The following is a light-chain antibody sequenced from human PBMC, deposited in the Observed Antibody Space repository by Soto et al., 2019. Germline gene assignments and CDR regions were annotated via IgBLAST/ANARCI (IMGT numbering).Light chain of an antibody. CDR1: QPVSSW. J-gene: IGKJ4*01. Sequence: DIQMTQSPSSVSASVGDRVTITCRASQPVSSWLAWYQQKPGEAPKLLIYAISSLQTGVPSRFSGSGSGTDFTLTISSRQPEDFASYYCQEANSFTFGGGTKVEIK. V-gene: IGKV1-12*02. CDR2: AIS. CDR3: QEANSFT.